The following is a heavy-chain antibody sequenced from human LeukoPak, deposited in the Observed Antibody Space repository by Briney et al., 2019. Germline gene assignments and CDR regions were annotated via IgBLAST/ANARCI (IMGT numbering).Heavy chain of an antibody. D-gene: IGHD3-9*01. CDR3: AKRATYYDILTGYDIYYFDY. CDR2: ISGSVGST. CDR1: GFTFSSYA. V-gene: IGHV3-23*01. Sequence: PGGSLRLSCAASGFTFSSYAMSWVRQAPGKGLEWVSAISGSVGSTYYADSVKGRFTISRDNSKNTLYLQMNSLRAEDTAVYYCAKRATYYDILTGYDIYYFDYWGQGTLVTVSS. J-gene: IGHJ4*02.